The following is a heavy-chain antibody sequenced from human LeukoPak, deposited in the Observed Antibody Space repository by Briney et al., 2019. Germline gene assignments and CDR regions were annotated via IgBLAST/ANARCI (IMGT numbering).Heavy chain of an antibody. CDR2: IYYSGST. V-gene: IGHV4-31*03. D-gene: IGHD3-10*01. Sequence: PSQTLSLTCTVSGGSISSGGYYWRWIRQHPGKGLEWIGYIYYSGSTYYNPSLKGRVTISVDTSKNQFSLKLSSVTAADTAVYYCARDDLVRGSIDYWGQGTRVTVSS. J-gene: IGHJ4*02. CDR3: ARDDLVRGSIDY. CDR1: GGSISSGGYY.